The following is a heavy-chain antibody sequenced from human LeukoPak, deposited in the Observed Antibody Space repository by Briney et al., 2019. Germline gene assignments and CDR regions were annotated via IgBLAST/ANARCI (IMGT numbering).Heavy chain of an antibody. J-gene: IGHJ4*02. V-gene: IGHV3-48*01. CDR1: GFTFSSYN. CDR2: ITLSGTSI. D-gene: IGHD6-6*01. CDR3: ATVGRSTRPGH. Sequence: GGSLRLSCAASGFTFSSYNMNWVRQAPGKGLEWVSYITLSGTSIYYADSVKGRFTISRDNAKNSLYLQMNTLRAEDTAVYYCATVGRSTRPGHWGQGTLVTVSS.